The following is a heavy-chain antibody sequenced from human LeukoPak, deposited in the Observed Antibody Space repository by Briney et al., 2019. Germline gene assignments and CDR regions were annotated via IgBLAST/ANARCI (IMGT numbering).Heavy chain of an antibody. CDR2: ISWNSGSI. CDR3: AKGNYYDSSGYWPGVFDY. Sequence: GGSLRLSCAASGSTFSDYYMSWIRQAPGKGLEWVSGISWNSGSIGYVDSVKGRFTISRDNAENSLYLQMNSLRAEDTALYYCAKGNYYDSSGYWPGVFDYWGQGILVTVSS. J-gene: IGHJ4*02. V-gene: IGHV3-9*01. CDR1: GSTFSDYY. D-gene: IGHD3-22*01.